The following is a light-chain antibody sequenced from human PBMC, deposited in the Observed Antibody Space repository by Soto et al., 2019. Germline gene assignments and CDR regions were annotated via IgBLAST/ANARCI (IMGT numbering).Light chain of an antibody. CDR1: SSNIGAGYD. J-gene: IGLJ1*01. CDR3: QSYDSSLSGNYV. CDR2: GSS. Sequence: QSVLTQPPSVSGAPGQRVTISCTGSSSNIGAGYDAHWYQQLPGTAPKLLIYGSSNRPSGVPDRFSGSKSGTSASLAITGLQPEDEADYYCQSYDSSLSGNYVFGTGTKLTVL. V-gene: IGLV1-40*01.